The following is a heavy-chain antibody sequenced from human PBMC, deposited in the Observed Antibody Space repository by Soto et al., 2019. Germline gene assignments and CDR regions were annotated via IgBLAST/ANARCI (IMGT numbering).Heavy chain of an antibody. CDR2: ISGSGGAT. CDR1: GGSISSSSYY. D-gene: IGHD6-13*01. Sequence: ETLSLTCTVSGGSISSSSYYWGWIRQPPGKGLEWVSVISGSGGATYYADSVKGRFTISRDNSKNTLYLQMNSLRAEDTAVYYCARQEYITTWYLKYWGRGILVTVSS. CDR3: ARQEYITTWYLKY. V-gene: IGHV3-23*01. J-gene: IGHJ4*02.